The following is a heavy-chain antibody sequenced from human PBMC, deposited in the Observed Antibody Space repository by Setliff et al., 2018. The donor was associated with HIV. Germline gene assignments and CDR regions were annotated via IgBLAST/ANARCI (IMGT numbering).Heavy chain of an antibody. CDR3: TTPEGDYDFWSGYSPIFDH. CDR1: GVTFSNYA. V-gene: IGHV3-15*01. Sequence: PGGSLRLSCAASGVTFSNYAMHWVRQAPGKGLEWVGRIKSKTDGGTTDYAAPVKGRFTISRDDSKNTLFLQMNSLKIEDAAVYYCTTPEGDYDFWSGYSPIFDHWGPGTLVTVSS. D-gene: IGHD3-3*01. J-gene: IGHJ4*02. CDR2: IKSKTDGGTT.